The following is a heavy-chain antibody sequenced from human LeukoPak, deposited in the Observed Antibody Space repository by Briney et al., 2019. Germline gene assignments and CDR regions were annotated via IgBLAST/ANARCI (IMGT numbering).Heavy chain of an antibody. V-gene: IGHV4-39*01. CDR2: IYYSGST. CDR3: SSTHCTNGVCFMDY. J-gene: IGHJ4*02. D-gene: IGHD2-8*01. CDR1: GGSISSSSYY. Sequence: SETLSLTCTVSGGSISSSSYYWGWIRQPPGKGLEWIGSIYYSGSTYYNPSLKSRVTISIDTSKNQFSLKVSSVNAADTAVYYCSSTHCTNGVCFMDYWGQGTPVTVSS.